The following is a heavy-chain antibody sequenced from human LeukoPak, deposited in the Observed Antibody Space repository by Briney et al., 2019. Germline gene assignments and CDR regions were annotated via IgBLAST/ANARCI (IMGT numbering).Heavy chain of an antibody. D-gene: IGHD6-13*01. CDR2: ISYDGSNK. Sequence: GRSLRLSCAASGFTFSSYAMHWVRQAPGKGLEWVAVISYDGSNKYYADSVKGRFTISRDNSQNTLYLQMNSLRAEDTAVYYCAREPYISIAAAGGYNWFDPWGQGTLVTVSS. V-gene: IGHV3-30-3*01. J-gene: IGHJ5*02. CDR1: GFTFSSYA. CDR3: AREPYISIAAAGGYNWFDP.